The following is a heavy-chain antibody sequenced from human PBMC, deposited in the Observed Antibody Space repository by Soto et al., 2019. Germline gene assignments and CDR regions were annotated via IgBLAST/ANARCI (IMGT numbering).Heavy chain of an antibody. V-gene: IGHV3-72*01. J-gene: IGHJ3*01. D-gene: IGHD6-13*01. CDR2: IRDKAHSYTA. CDR3: AGVALAAAANRYSIDV. Sequence: EVQLVESGGGLVQPGGSLRLSCAASGFTFSDHYMDWVRQAPGRGLEWVGRIRDKAHSYTAEYAASLKGRFSISRDDSKNSLYLQMNSLKIEDTAVYFCAGVALAAAANRYSIDVWGQGTVVTVSS. CDR1: GFTFSDHY.